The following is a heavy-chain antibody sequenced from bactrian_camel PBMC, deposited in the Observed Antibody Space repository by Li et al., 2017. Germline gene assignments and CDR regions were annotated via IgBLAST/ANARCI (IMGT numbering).Heavy chain of an antibody. V-gene: IGHV3S53*01. J-gene: IGHJ6*01. D-gene: IGHD4*01. CDR2: ISTDGGST. CDR3: AADPRPECIATMTSFIDVSDFAV. Sequence: VQLVESGGGSEQSGGSLTLTCSSSVNIDNFGCMGWFRQAPGKEREGVAAISTDGGSTYYADSVKGRFTISQDNAKNTVYLQMNSLKPEDTAMYYCAADPRPECIATMTSFIDVSDFAVWGQGTQVTVS. CDR1: VNIDNFGC.